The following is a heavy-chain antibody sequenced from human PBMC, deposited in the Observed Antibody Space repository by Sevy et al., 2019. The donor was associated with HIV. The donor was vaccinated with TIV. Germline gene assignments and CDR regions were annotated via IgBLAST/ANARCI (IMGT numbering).Heavy chain of an antibody. J-gene: IGHJ4*02. D-gene: IGHD2-8*01. Sequence: LSLTCAASGFTFSKYPMSWVRQPPGKGLEWVSTLSFGCGEINHADSVKGRFTISRDNSKNSLYLQMNNLRAEDTAVYYCAREGCTKPHDYWGQGTLVTVSS. CDR2: LSFGCGEI. CDR3: AREGCTKPHDY. V-gene: IGHV3-23*01. CDR1: GFTFSKYP.